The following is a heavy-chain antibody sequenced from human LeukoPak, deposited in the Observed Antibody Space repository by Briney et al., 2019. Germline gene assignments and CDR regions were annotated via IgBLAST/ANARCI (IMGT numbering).Heavy chain of an antibody. CDR1: GGSISSGGYY. J-gene: IGHJ1*01. CDR3: ARGDTNATEYFQH. V-gene: IGHV4-31*03. CDR2: IYYSGST. Sequence: SQTLSLTCTVSGGSISSGGYYWSWIRQHPGKGLEWIGYIYYSGSTYYNPSLKSRVTISVDTSKNQFSLKLSSVTAADTAVYYCARGDTNATEYFQHWGQGTLVTVSS.